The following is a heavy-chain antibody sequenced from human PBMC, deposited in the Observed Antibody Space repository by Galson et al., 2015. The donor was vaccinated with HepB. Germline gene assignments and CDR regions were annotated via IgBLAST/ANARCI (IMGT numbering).Heavy chain of an antibody. J-gene: IGHJ3*02. V-gene: IGHV4-59*01. CDR3: ARATPHIIDMIVVVMGVFDS. CDR2: MYYTGTT. Sequence: ETLSLTCSVSGGSITGYYWSWIRQPPGKGLEWIGHMYYTGTTNFNPSLKNRVTISVDTSMNNFSLKLTSVTAADTALYYCARATPHIIDMIVVVMGVFDSWGQGTMVTVSS. D-gene: IGHD3-22*01. CDR1: GGSITGYY.